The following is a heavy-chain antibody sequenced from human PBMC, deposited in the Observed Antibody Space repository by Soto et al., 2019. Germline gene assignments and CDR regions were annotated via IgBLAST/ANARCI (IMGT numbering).Heavy chain of an antibody. Sequence: GASVKVSCKASGGTFSSYTLSWVRQAPGQGLEWMGRIIPLLGTTNYAQEFQGRLTVTADKSTNTAYMELSSLTSEDTAVYYCARDHHRYSGYDYVDYWGQGTLVTVSS. V-gene: IGHV1-69*08. CDR2: IIPLLGTT. J-gene: IGHJ4*02. D-gene: IGHD5-12*01. CDR1: GGTFSSYT. CDR3: ARDHHRYSGYDYVDY.